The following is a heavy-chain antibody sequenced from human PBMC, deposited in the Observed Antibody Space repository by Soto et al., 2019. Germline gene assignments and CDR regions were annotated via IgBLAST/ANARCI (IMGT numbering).Heavy chain of an antibody. CDR2: INSDGSST. V-gene: IGHV3-74*01. D-gene: IGHD5-12*01. J-gene: IGHJ4*02. CDR1: GFTFSSYW. CDR3: ARDPGWLQGYYFDY. Sequence: XGSLILSCEASGFTFSSYWMHWVRQAPGKGLVWVSRINSDGSSTSYADSVKGRFTISRDNAKNTLYLQMNSLRAEDTAVYYCARDPGWLQGYYFDYWGQGTLVTVSS.